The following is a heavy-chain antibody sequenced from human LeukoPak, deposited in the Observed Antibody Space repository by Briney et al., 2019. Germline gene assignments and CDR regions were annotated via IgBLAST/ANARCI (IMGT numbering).Heavy chain of an antibody. CDR2: IYHSGST. CDR3: ARGVTIFGVVIRHFDY. Sequence: SQTLSLTCAVSGGSISSGGYSWSWIRQPPGKGLEWIVYIYHSGSTYYNPSLKSRVTISVDRSKNQFSLKLSSVTAADTAVYYCARGVTIFGVVIRHFDYWGQGTLVTVSS. D-gene: IGHD3-3*01. V-gene: IGHV4-30-2*01. J-gene: IGHJ4*02. CDR1: GGSISSGGYS.